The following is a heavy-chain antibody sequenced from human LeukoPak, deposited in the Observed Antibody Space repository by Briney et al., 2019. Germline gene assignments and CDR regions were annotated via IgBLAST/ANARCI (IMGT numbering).Heavy chain of an antibody. Sequence: PGGSLRLSYAASGFTFSSYSMNWVRQAPGKGLEWVSSISSSSSYIYYADSVKGRFTISRDNAKNSLYLQMNSLRAEDTAVYYCAREIYDFWSGYSSSMDVWGQGTTVTVCS. V-gene: IGHV3-21*01. D-gene: IGHD3-3*01. J-gene: IGHJ6*02. CDR2: ISSSSSYI. CDR3: AREIYDFWSGYSSSMDV. CDR1: GFTFSSYS.